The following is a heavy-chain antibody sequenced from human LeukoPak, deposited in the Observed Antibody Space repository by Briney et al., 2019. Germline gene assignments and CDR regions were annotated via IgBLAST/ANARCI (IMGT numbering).Heavy chain of an antibody. Sequence: PGGSLRLSCAASGFSFSSYSMNWVRQAPGKGLEWVSYISHTGSTMSYADSVKGRFTISRDNARNSLYLQMNSLRADDTAVYYCAKDARGDGAPDYWGQGTLVTVSS. D-gene: IGHD4-17*01. V-gene: IGHV3-48*04. CDR2: ISHTGSTM. CDR3: AKDARGDGAPDY. J-gene: IGHJ4*02. CDR1: GFSFSSYS.